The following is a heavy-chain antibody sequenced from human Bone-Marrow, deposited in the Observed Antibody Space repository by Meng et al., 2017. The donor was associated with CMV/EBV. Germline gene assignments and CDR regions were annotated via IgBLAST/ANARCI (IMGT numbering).Heavy chain of an antibody. D-gene: IGHD6-6*01. Sequence: SETLSLTCTVSGYSISSGYYWGWIRQPPGKGLEWIGSIYHSGSTYYNPSLKSRVTISVDTSKNQFSLKLSSVTAADTAVYYCAREYTNSSAHLGDYFDYWGQGTLVTVSS. V-gene: IGHV4-38-2*02. CDR3: AREYTNSSAHLGDYFDY. CDR1: GYSISSGYY. CDR2: IYHSGST. J-gene: IGHJ4*02.